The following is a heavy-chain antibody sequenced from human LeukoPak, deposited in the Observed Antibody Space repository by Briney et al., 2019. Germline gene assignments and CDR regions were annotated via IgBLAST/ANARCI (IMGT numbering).Heavy chain of an antibody. Sequence: QPGGSLRLSCAASGFTFSSYGMHWVRQAPGKGLEWVAFIRYDGSNKYYADSVKGRFTISRDNSKNTLYLQMNSLRAEDTAVYYCAKDLSVDTAMVTEDYWGQGTLVTVSS. CDR2: IRYDGSNK. D-gene: IGHD5-18*01. CDR1: GFTFSSYG. J-gene: IGHJ4*02. CDR3: AKDLSVDTAMVTEDY. V-gene: IGHV3-30*02.